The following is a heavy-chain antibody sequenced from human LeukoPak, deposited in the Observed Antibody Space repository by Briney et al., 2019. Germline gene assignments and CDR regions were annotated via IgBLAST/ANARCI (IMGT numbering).Heavy chain of an antibody. CDR2: IYYSGST. V-gene: IGHV4-30-4*08. CDR1: GGSISSGDYY. J-gene: IGHJ6*03. CDR3: TSLGSIFGNYYMDV. Sequence: SRTLSLTCTVSGGSISSGDYYWSWIRQPPGKGLEWIGYIYYSGSTYYNPSLKSRVTISVDTSKNQFSLKLSSVTAADTAVYYCTSLGSIFGNYYMDVWGKGTTVTVSS. D-gene: IGHD3-3*01.